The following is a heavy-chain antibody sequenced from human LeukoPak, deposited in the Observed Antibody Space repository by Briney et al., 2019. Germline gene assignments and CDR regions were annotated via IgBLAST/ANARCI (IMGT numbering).Heavy chain of an antibody. CDR2: MNPNSGNT. V-gene: IGHV1-8*01. Sequence: ASVKVSGKASGYTFTSYDINWVRQATGQGLEWMGWMNPNSGNTGYAQKFQGRVTMTRNTSISTAYMELSSLRSEDTAVYYCARGEGPADNYYGSGSYYYWGQGTLVTVSS. J-gene: IGHJ4*02. D-gene: IGHD3-10*01. CDR3: ARGEGPADNYYGSGSYYY. CDR1: GYTFTSYD.